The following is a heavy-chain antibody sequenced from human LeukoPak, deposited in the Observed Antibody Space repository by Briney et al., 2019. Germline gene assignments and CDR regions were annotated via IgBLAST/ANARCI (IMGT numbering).Heavy chain of an antibody. CDR2: ISGSGGST. CDR1: GFTFRSYT. Sequence: GGSLRLSCAASGFTFRSYTMSWVRQAPGKGLEWVSAISGSGGSTYYADSVKGRFTISRDNSKNTLYLQMNSLRAEDTAVYYCAKGRGYSGYVFDYWGQGTLVTVSS. CDR3: AKGRGYSGYVFDY. D-gene: IGHD5-12*01. V-gene: IGHV3-23*01. J-gene: IGHJ4*02.